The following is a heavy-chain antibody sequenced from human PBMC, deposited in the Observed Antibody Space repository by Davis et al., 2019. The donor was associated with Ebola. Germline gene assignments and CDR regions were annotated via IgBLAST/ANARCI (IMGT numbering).Heavy chain of an antibody. J-gene: IGHJ4*02. Sequence: ESLKISCTVSGSVMYSHYWSWVRRPPGKGLEWIGYIYYDGATNYNPSLKSRVSISVDMSKSQFSLNLRSVTSADTAVYYCARVQRGYGDYVFDYWGQGRLVTVSS. CDR3: ARVQRGYGDYVFDY. V-gene: IGHV4-59*11. CDR2: IYYDGAT. D-gene: IGHD4-17*01. CDR1: GSVMYSHY.